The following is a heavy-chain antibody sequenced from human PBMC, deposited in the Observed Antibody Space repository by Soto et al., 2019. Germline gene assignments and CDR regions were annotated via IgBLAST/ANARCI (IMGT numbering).Heavy chain of an antibody. CDR1: GYTFTSYG. Sequence: QVQLVQSGAEVKKPGASVKVSCKASGYTFTSYGISWVRQAPGQGLEWMGWISAYNGNTNYAQKLQGRVTMTTETSTSTAYMELMRLRSDDTAVYYCGRVSDYGDYKSPFDDYRGQGTLVTVSS. D-gene: IGHD4-17*01. CDR3: GRVSDYGDYKSPFDDY. J-gene: IGHJ4*02. V-gene: IGHV1-18*01. CDR2: ISAYNGNT.